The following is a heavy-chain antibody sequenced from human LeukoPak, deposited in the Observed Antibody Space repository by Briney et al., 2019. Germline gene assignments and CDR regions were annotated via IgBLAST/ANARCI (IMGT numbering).Heavy chain of an antibody. CDR2: IYTSGST. V-gene: IGHV4-4*07. CDR1: GGSISSYY. D-gene: IGHD3-9*01. J-gene: IGHJ4*02. Sequence: SETLSLTCTVSGGSISSYYWSWIRQPAGKGLEWIGRIYTSGSTNYNPSLKSRVTMSVDTSKNQFSLKLSSVTAADTAVYYCARAAAYYDILTGYYTPPFEDYWGQGTLVTVSS. CDR3: ARAAAYYDILTGYYTPPFEDY.